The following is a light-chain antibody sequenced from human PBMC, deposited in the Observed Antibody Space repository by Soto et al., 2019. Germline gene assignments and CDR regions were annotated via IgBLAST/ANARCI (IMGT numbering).Light chain of an antibody. CDR2: GNS. CDR3: QSYDSSLSALYV. CDR1: SSNIGAGYD. V-gene: IGLV1-40*01. Sequence: QSVLTQPPSVSVAPGQRVTISCTGSSSNIGAGYDVHWYQQLPGTAPKLLIYGNSNRPSGVPDRFSGSKSGTSASLAITGLQAEDEADYYCQSYDSSLSALYVFGTGTKLTVL. J-gene: IGLJ1*01.